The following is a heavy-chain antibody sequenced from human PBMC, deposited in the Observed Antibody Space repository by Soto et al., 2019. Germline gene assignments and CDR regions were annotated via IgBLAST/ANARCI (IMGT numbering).Heavy chain of an antibody. CDR1: GFKISSSS. CDR2: ISDSGSNT. D-gene: IGHD1-26*01. J-gene: IGHJ4*02. Sequence: PGWSLRLSCAAFGFKISSSSMNWVRQAPGRGLEWVAYISDSGSNTLYADSVKGRFTVSRDTAKNTLYLQMNSLRPEDTALYYCAKEGRNFYYYFDYWGQGNMVTLSS. V-gene: IGHV3-48*01. CDR3: AKEGRNFYYYFDY.